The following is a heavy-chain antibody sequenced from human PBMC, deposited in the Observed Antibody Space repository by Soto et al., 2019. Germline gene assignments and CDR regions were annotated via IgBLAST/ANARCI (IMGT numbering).Heavy chain of an antibody. CDR3: ARDKITGRFDY. J-gene: IGHJ4*02. D-gene: IGHD2-8*02. Sequence: QVQLQQWGAGLLKPSETLSLTCAVYGGSFSGYYWTWIRQPPGTGLEWIGEINHSGSTNYNPSLTSRANTSVDTSKNQFSLKLTSVTAAGTAVYYCARDKITGRFDYWGQGTLVTVSS. V-gene: IGHV4-34*01. CDR1: GGSFSGYY. CDR2: INHSGST.